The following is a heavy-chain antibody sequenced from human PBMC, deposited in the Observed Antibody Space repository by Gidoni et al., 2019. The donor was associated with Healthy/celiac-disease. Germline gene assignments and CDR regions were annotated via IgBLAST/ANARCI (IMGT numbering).Heavy chain of an antibody. CDR1: GFTFSSYA. CDR2: ISGNGDST. Sequence: EVQLLESGGGLVQPGGSLRLSCAAPGFTFSSYAMTWVRQAPGKGLEWVSAISGNGDSTYYADSVKGRFTISRDNSKNTLYLQMNSLRAEDTAVYYCAKDMGIYYDSSGYFDFWYAFDIWGQGTMVTVSS. CDR3: AKDMGIYYDSSGYFDFWYAFDI. V-gene: IGHV3-23*01. J-gene: IGHJ3*02. D-gene: IGHD3-22*01.